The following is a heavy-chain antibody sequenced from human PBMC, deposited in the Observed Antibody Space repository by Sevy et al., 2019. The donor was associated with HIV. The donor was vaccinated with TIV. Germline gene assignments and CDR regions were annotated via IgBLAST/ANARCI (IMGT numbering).Heavy chain of an antibody. V-gene: IGHV4-39*01. CDR2: IYSYGET. CDR1: GASIRDSSYY. Sequence: SETLSLTCTVSGASIRDSSYYWAWIRQPPGKELEWIGDIYSYGETYYNSSLKSRVTISVDTSKNQSSLSLTSVTAADTAIYFCTRSMEQQLDAFDIWGQGTMVTVSS. CDR3: TRSMEQQLDAFDI. D-gene: IGHD6-13*01. J-gene: IGHJ3*02.